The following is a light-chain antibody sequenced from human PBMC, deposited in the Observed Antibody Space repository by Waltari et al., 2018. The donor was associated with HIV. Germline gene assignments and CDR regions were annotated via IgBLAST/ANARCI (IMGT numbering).Light chain of an antibody. J-gene: IGKJ3*01. Sequence: DINMTQSPPSLSASVGDRVTIPCRTSQNVINYLNWYHQRPGKAPTLLIFGASTVQDGVSSRFSGSGSGTDFTLSIAGLQPEDIVTYYCQQTFSPPRTFGPGT. V-gene: IGKV1-39*01. CDR2: GAS. CDR3: QQTFSPPRT. CDR1: QNVINY.